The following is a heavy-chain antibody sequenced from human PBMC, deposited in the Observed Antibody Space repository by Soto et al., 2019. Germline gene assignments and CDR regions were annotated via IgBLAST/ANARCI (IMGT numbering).Heavy chain of an antibody. Sequence: ASVKVSCKASGYTFTSYGISWVRQAPGQGLEWMEWISAYNGNTNYAQKLQGRVTMTTDTSTSTAYMELRSLRSDDTAVYYCARLHSSGWRDNWFDPWGQGTLVTVSS. CDR1: GYTFTSYG. V-gene: IGHV1-18*01. J-gene: IGHJ5*02. D-gene: IGHD6-19*01. CDR3: ARLHSSGWRDNWFDP. CDR2: ISAYNGNT.